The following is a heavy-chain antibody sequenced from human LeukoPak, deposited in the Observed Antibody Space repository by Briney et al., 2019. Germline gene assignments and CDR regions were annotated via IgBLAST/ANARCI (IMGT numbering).Heavy chain of an antibody. J-gene: IGHJ4*02. CDR3: ARAEDCSSTSCPLFDY. Sequence: SQTLSLTCTVSGGSISSGGYYWSWIRQPPGKGLEWIGYIYHSGSTYYNPSPKSRVTISVDRSKNQFSLKLSSVTAADTAVYYCARAEDCSSTSCPLFDYWGQGTLVTVSS. CDR2: IYHSGST. D-gene: IGHD2-2*01. CDR1: GGSISSGGYY. V-gene: IGHV4-30-2*01.